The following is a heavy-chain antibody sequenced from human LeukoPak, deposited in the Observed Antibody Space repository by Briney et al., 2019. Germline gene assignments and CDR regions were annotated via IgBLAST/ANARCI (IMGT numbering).Heavy chain of an antibody. J-gene: IGHJ4*02. CDR1: GFTLSSYA. V-gene: IGHV3-23*01. Sequence: GGSLRPSCAASGFTLSSYAMSWVRQAPGKGLEWVSAISGSGGSTYYADSVKGRFTISRDNSKNTLYLQMNSLRAEDTAVYYCAKDADSSGYYDYWGQGTLVTVSS. D-gene: IGHD3-22*01. CDR3: AKDADSSGYYDY. CDR2: ISGSGGST.